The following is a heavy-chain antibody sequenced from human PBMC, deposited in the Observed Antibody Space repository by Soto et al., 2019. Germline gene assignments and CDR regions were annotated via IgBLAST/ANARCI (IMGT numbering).Heavy chain of an antibody. CDR1: GGSFSDHY. CDR2: VNHRGST. J-gene: IGHJ4*02. V-gene: IGHV4-34*01. Sequence: QVQLQQWGAGLLKPSETLSLTCAVYGGSFSDHYWSWIRQPPGKGLEWIGEVNHRGSTNYNPSPKRRVTISADTSNNQFSLKLRSVTAADAALYYCARGISMKVLIQRDAPDKYHFDSWGQGTLVTVSS. CDR3: ARGISMKVLIQRDAPDKYHFDS. D-gene: IGHD3-22*01.